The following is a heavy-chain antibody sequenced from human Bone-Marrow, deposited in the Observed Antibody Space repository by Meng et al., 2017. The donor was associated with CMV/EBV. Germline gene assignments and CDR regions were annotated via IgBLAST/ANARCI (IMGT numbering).Heavy chain of an antibody. CDR1: GNTFVNDS. J-gene: IGHJ4*02. CDR3: AKESPGTTYFDY. V-gene: IGHV1-46*01. Sequence: CKASGNTFVNDSVHWVRQAPGQGLEWMGVINPSGDKTTYAQTFQGRVTMTRDTSTGTVYMELRSLRSEDAAVYYCAKESPGTTYFDYWGQGTLVTVSS. D-gene: IGHD1/OR15-1a*01. CDR2: INPSGDKT.